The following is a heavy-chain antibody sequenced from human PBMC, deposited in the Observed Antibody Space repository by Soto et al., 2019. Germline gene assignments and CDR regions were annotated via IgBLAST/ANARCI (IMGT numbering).Heavy chain of an antibody. Sequence: EVQLVESGGGLVKPGGSLRLSCAASGFTFSSYSMNWVRQAPGKGLEWVSSISSSSSYIYYADSVKGRFTISRDNAKNSLYLQMNSLRAEDTAVYYWARDGSSWYDDWFDPWGQGTLVTVSS. J-gene: IGHJ5*02. CDR1: GFTFSSYS. CDR3: ARDGSSWYDDWFDP. D-gene: IGHD6-13*01. V-gene: IGHV3-21*01. CDR2: ISSSSSYI.